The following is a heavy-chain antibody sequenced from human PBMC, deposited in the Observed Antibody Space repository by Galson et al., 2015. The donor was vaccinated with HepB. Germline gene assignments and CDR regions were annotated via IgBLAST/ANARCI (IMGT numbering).Heavy chain of an antibody. CDR3: TTEIPISPSYDFWSGLKVWFDP. D-gene: IGHD3-3*01. CDR1: GFTFSNAW. V-gene: IGHV3-15*07. CDR2: IKSKTDGGTT. Sequence: SLRLSCAASGFTFSNAWMNWVRQAPGKGLEWVGRIKSKTDGGTTDYAAPVKGRFTISRDDSKNTLYLQMNSLKTEDTAVYYCTTEIPISPSYDFWSGLKVWFDPWGHGTLVTVSS. J-gene: IGHJ5*02.